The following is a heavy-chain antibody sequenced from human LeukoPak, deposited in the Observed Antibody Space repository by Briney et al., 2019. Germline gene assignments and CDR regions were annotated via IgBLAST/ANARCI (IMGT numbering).Heavy chain of an antibody. CDR2: ITGSSGRT. Sequence: PGGSLRLSCAGSGFTFNHFGLHWVRQAPGKGLEWVSSITGSSGRTYYVDSVKGRFTISRDTSNNTLYLEMNSLGDEDTAVYYYAKGSRVGVTTPFDSWGQGTLVTVSS. CDR3: AKGSRVGVTTPFDS. J-gene: IGHJ4*02. CDR1: GFTFNHFG. D-gene: IGHD3-10*01. V-gene: IGHV3-23*01.